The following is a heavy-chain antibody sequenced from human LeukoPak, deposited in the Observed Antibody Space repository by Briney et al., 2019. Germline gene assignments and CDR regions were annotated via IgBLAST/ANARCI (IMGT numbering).Heavy chain of an antibody. D-gene: IGHD2-15*01. Sequence: PGGALRLSCAASGFTFSSYWMSWVRQGPGKGLEGVANIKQDGSEKYYVDSVKGRFTISRDNAKNSLYLQMNSLRAEDTAVYYCATPTRSRDADYSSDDWGKGTMVTVSS. J-gene: IGHJ4*02. CDR3: ATPTRSRDADYSSDD. V-gene: IGHV3-7*01. CDR1: GFTFSSYW. CDR2: IKQDGSEK.